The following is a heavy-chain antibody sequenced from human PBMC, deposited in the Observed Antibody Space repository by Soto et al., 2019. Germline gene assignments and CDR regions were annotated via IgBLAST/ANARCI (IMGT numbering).Heavy chain of an antibody. J-gene: IGHJ4*02. CDR3: ARTPGIISSDPYYIDY. V-gene: IGHV4-39*01. Sequence: PSETLSLACTVSGGSISSSSYYWGWIRQPPGKGLEWIGSIYYSGSTYYNPSLKSRVTISVDTSKNQFSLKLSSVTAADTAVYYCARTPGIISSDPYYIDYWGQGTLVTVSS. CDR2: IYYSGST. CDR1: GGSISSSSYY. D-gene: IGHD3-10*01.